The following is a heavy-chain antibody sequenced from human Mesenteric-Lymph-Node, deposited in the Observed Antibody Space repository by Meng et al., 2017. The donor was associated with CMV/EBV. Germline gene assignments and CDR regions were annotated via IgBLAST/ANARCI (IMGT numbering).Heavy chain of an antibody. Sequence: GEFLKISCAASGFTFSSYGMHWVRQAPGKGLEWVAFIRYDGSNKYYADSVKGRFTISRDNSKNTLYLQMNSLRAEDTAVYYCARVRSIMIANSFDYWGQGTQVTVSS. CDR3: ARVRSIMIANSFDY. CDR2: IRYDGSNK. V-gene: IGHV3-30*02. CDR1: GFTFSSYG. D-gene: IGHD3-16*01. J-gene: IGHJ4*02.